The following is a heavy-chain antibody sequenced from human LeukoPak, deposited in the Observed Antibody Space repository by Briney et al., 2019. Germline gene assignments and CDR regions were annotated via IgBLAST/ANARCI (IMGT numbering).Heavy chain of an antibody. CDR1: GGSISSSSYY. Sequence: PSETLSLTCTVSGGSISSSSYYWGWIRQPPGKGLEWIGSIYYSGSTYYNPSLKSRVTISVDTSKNQFSLKLSSVTAADTAVYYCARDGPEPSGDYYYMDVWGKGTTATVSS. CDR2: IYYSGST. CDR3: ARDGPEPSGDYYYMDV. J-gene: IGHJ6*03. V-gene: IGHV4-39*07. D-gene: IGHD1-14*01.